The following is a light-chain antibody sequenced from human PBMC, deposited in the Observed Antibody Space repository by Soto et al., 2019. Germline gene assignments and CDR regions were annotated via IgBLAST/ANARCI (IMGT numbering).Light chain of an antibody. V-gene: IGKV1-27*01. CDR2: AAS. CDR1: QGIRNF. Sequence: DIQMTQSPTSLSASVGDRVTITCRASQGIRNFVAWYQQKPGKAPKLLIYAASTLQSGVPSRFRGSGSGTELTLTFNSRQPEDVGTYSCQKFSSVPVFGPGTKVEIK. J-gene: IGKJ3*01. CDR3: QKFSSVPV.